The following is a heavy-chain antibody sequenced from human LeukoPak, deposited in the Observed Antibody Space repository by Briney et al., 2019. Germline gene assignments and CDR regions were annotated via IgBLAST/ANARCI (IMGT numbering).Heavy chain of an antibody. V-gene: IGHV3-33*01. CDR1: GFTFSSYG. D-gene: IGHD3-22*01. CDR2: IWYDGSNK. Sequence: SLGLSCAASGFTFSSYGMQGVRQAPGKGLEWVAVIWYDGSNKYYADSVKGRFTISRDNSKNTLYLQMNSLRAEDTAVYYCASGRDYYDSSGPFDYWGQGTLVTVSS. J-gene: IGHJ4*02. CDR3: ASGRDYYDSSGPFDY.